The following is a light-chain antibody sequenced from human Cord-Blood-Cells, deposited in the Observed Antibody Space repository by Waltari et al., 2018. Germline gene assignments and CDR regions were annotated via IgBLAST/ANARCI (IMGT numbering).Light chain of an antibody. J-gene: IGLJ2*01. CDR1: SSDVGGYNY. CDR3: SSYTSSSTVV. CDR2: DVS. Sequence: QSALTQPASVSGSPGQSITISCTGTSSDVGGYNYVSWYQQHTGKAPKLMIYDVSNRPSGVSNRVSGSKSDNTASLTISGLQAEDEADYYCSSYTSSSTVVFGGGTKLTVL. V-gene: IGLV2-14*01.